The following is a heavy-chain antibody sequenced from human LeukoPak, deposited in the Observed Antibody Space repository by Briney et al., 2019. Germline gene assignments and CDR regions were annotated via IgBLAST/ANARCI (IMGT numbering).Heavy chain of an antibody. Sequence: GGSLRLSCEASGFTFSRFGMNWVRQAPGKGLEWVAFIRYDGSNKYYADSVKGRFTISRDNSKNTLYLQMNSLRAEDTAVYYCAKGHSWIQLCFDYWGQGTLVTVSS. CDR3: AKGHSWIQLCFDY. J-gene: IGHJ4*02. CDR2: IRYDGSNK. D-gene: IGHD5-18*01. V-gene: IGHV3-30*02. CDR1: GFTFSRFG.